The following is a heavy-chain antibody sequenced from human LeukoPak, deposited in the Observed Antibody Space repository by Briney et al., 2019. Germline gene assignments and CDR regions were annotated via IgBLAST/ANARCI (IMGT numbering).Heavy chain of an antibody. J-gene: IGHJ4*02. CDR1: GFTFSSYA. D-gene: IGHD3-22*01. Sequence: GGSLSFSCAASGFTFSSYAWHWVRQAEGKGLGWVSVIGTAGASNYQGSVKGRFTISKENAKNSFYLQMNSLRAGDTAVYYCVRGGSSGYWSLTDFDYWGQGTLVTVSS. CDR2: IGTAGAS. CDR3: VRGGSSGYWSLTDFDY. V-gene: IGHV3-13*01.